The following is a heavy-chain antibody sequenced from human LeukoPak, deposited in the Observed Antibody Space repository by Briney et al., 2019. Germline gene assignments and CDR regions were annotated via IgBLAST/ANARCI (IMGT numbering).Heavy chain of an antibody. D-gene: IGHD2-21*01. V-gene: IGHV3-7*01. J-gene: IGHJ5*02. CDR1: GFTFSSYW. CDR2: IKQDGSEK. Sequence: PGGSLRLSCAASGFTFSSYWMSWVRQAPGKGLEWVANIKQDGSEKYYVDSVKGRFSASRDNAKNSLYLQMNSLRTEDTAVYYCARATASNWFDPWGQGTLVTVSS. CDR3: ARATASNWFDP.